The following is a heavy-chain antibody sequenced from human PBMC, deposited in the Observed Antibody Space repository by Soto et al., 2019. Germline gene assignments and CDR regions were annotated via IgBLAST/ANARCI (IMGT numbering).Heavy chain of an antibody. D-gene: IGHD2-2*03. J-gene: IGHJ4*02. Sequence: KYSETLSLTCNVTGDSIKTHYWSWIRQAPGKGLEWIGYVYYSWSTLYNPSLKRRVTISADTAKNQFSLRLTSLTAADTAVYYCASGWMAAFDNWGQGTVGIVSS. CDR2: VYYSWST. CDR3: ASGWMAAFDN. CDR1: GDSIKTHY. V-gene: IGHV4-59*11.